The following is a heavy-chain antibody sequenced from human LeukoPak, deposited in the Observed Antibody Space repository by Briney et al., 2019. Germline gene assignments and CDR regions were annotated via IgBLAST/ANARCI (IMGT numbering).Heavy chain of an antibody. Sequence: ASVKVSCKASGYIFTSYAMHWVRQAPGQRLEWMGWINIGNGNTKSSQKFQDRVTITRDTSASTAYMELSSLRSEDTAVYYCAKVDSANTYDYWGQGTLVTVSS. CDR3: AKVDSANTYDY. CDR1: GYIFTSYA. CDR2: INIGNGNT. J-gene: IGHJ4*02. D-gene: IGHD3/OR15-3a*01. V-gene: IGHV1-3*04.